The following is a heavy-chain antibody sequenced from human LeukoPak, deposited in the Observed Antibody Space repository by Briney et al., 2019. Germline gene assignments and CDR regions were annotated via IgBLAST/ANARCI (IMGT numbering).Heavy chain of an antibody. CDR2: ISSSGDTR. CDR1: EFAFSVYE. V-gene: IGHV3-48*03. Sequence: QPGGSLRLSCAASEFAFSVYEMYWVRQAPGKGLEWVSYISSSGDTRYYADSVKGRFTISRDNAKNSLYLQMNSLRAEDTAVYYCATLTLASTFDYWGQGALVTVSS. J-gene: IGHJ4*02. CDR3: ATLTLASTFDY. D-gene: IGHD6-19*01.